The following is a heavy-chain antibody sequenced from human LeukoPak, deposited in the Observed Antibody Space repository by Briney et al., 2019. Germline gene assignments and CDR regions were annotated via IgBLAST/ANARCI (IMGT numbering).Heavy chain of an antibody. V-gene: IGHV4-59*10. CDR2: VYTSGST. CDR3: ARGITATGEQGDFDY. Sequence: SETLSLTCAVYGGSFSGYYWSWIRQPPGKGLEWIGRVYTSGSTDYSSSLKSRVTMSIDTSKNQFSLNLSSVTAADTAVYYCARGITATGEQGDFDYWGQGTLVTVSS. CDR1: GGSFSGYY. J-gene: IGHJ4*02. D-gene: IGHD6-13*01.